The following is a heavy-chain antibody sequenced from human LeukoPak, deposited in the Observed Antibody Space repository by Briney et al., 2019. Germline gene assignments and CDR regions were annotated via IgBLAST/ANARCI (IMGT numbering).Heavy chain of an antibody. CDR3: ARGRYSSSWLRLYYFDY. CDR1: GGSFSGYY. V-gene: IGHV4-34*01. D-gene: IGHD6-13*01. Sequence: SETLSLTCAVYGGSFSGYYWSWIRQPPGKGLEWIGEINHSGSTNYNPSLKSRVTISVDTSKNQFSLKLGSVTAADTAVYYCARGRYSSSWLRLYYFDYWGQGTLVTVSS. J-gene: IGHJ4*02. CDR2: INHSGST.